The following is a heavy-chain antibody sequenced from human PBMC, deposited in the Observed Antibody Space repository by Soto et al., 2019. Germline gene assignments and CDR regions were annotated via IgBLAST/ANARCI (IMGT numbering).Heavy chain of an antibody. CDR3: AREGVHSSGWYGDFDY. CDR2: ISYRWNN. D-gene: IGHD6-19*01. V-gene: IGHV4-59*01. J-gene: IGHJ4*02. CDR1: GGSISSYY. Sequence: PSETLSLTCTVSGGSISSYYWSWIRQPPGKGLEWIGYISYRWNNKYNPSLKSRVTLSVDTSKNQFSLKLSSVTAADTAVYYCAREGVHSSGWYGDFDYWGQGTLVTVSS.